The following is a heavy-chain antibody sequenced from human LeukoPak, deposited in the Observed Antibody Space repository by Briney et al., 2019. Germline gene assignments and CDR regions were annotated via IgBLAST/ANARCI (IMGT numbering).Heavy chain of an antibody. CDR2: ISGSGGST. CDR1: GFSFSSYG. CDR3: AKESGEAAFDI. J-gene: IGHJ3*02. D-gene: IGHD1-26*01. V-gene: IGHV3-23*01. Sequence: TGGSLRLSCAASGFSFSSYGMHWVRQAPGKGLEWVSAISGSGGSTYYADSVKGRFTISRGNSKNTLYLQMNSLRAEDTAVYYCAKESGEAAFDIWGQGTMVTVSS.